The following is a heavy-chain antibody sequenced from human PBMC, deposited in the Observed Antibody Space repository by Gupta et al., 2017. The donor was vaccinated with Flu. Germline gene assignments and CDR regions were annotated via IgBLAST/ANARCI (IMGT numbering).Heavy chain of an antibody. J-gene: IGHJ4*02. Sequence: QLQLQESGPGLVKPSETLSLTCTVSGGSTSSSSHYWGWIRQPPGKGLEWIGTIYYSGRTYYNPSLKSRITMSVDTSKNQFSLELTSVTAADTAVYFCASLEGQLLIDYWGQGTLVTVSP. V-gene: IGHV4-39*01. D-gene: IGHD2-2*01. CDR1: GGSTSSSSHY. CDR3: ASLEGQLLIDY. CDR2: IYYSGRT.